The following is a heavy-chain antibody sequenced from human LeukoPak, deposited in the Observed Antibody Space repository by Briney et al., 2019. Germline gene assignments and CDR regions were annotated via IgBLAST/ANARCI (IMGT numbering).Heavy chain of an antibody. D-gene: IGHD4-11*01. CDR3: ARRVATVTHYYYYYMDV. Sequence: ASVRVSCKASGYTFTSYDINWVRQATGQGLEWMGWMNPNSGNTGYAQKFQGRVTMTRNTSISTAYMELSSLRSEDTAVYYCARRVATVTHYYYYYMDVWGTGTTVTVSS. V-gene: IGHV1-8*01. J-gene: IGHJ6*03. CDR2: MNPNSGNT. CDR1: GYTFTSYD.